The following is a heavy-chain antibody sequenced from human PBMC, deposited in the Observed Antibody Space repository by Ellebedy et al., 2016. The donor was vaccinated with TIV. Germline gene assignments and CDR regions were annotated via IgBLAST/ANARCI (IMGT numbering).Heavy chain of an antibody. J-gene: IGHJ3*02. CDR1: GFTFSNYW. Sequence: PGGSLRLSCAASGFTFSNYWMHRVRQAPGKGLVWVSRLNSDVSSIIYADSVKGRFTISRDNAKNTLYLQMNSLRAEDTAVYYCARVVSSGSCFDIWGQGTMVTVSS. CDR2: LNSDVSSI. CDR3: ARVVSSGSCFDI. V-gene: IGHV3-74*01. D-gene: IGHD1-26*01.